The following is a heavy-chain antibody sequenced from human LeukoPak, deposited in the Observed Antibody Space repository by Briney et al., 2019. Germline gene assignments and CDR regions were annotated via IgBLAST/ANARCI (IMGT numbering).Heavy chain of an antibody. Sequence: PGGSLRLSCAASGFTFSTYAMSWVRQAPGQGLEWVSSINGDGGSTYYAQSVKGRFTVSRDNSKNTLYLQMDSLRAEDTAVYYCAKRPDCSTTYCFRFEYWGQGTLVTVSS. CDR2: INGDGGST. CDR3: AKRPDCSTTYCFRFEY. D-gene: IGHD2/OR15-2a*01. J-gene: IGHJ4*02. CDR1: GFTFSTYA. V-gene: IGHV3-23*01.